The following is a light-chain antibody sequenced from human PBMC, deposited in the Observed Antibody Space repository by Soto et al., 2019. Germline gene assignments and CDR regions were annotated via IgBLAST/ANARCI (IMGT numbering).Light chain of an antibody. CDR3: SSYTSSSLYV. V-gene: IGLV2-14*01. CDR2: DVS. Sequence: QSALTQPASVSGSPGQSITISCTGTSSDVGGYNYVSWYQQHPGKAPKLMIYDVSNRPSGVSNRFSGSKSGNTASLTISGVQAEVEPDYYCSSYTSSSLYVFGTGSKLTFL. J-gene: IGLJ1*01. CDR1: SSDVGGYNY.